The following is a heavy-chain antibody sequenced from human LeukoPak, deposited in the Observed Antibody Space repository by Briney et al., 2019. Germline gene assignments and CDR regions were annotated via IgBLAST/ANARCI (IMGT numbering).Heavy chain of an antibody. V-gene: IGHV1-46*01. CDR1: GYTFTNYH. J-gene: IGHJ4*02. Sequence: GASVKVSCKASGYTFTNYHMNWVRQAPGQGLEWMGIINPSGGSTTNAQKFQGRVIMTRDTSISTAYMELSRLRSDDTAVYYCASFDYGSGSYHYWGQGTLVTVSS. D-gene: IGHD3-10*01. CDR3: ASFDYGSGSYHY. CDR2: INPSGGST.